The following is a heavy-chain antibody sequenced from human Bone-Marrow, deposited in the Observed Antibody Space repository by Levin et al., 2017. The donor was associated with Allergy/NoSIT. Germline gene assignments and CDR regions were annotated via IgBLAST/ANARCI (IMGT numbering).Heavy chain of an antibody. CDR3: ATGGGSGWS. V-gene: IGHV3-74*01. CDR2: ISTDGSST. D-gene: IGHD6-19*01. Sequence: HSGGSLRLSCAASGFTFSSYWMHWVRQAPGKGLLWVSRISTDGSSTTYADSVKGRFTISRDNTKNTLYLQMNSLRAEDTAVYYCATGGGSGWSWGQGTLVTVSS. J-gene: IGHJ5*02. CDR1: GFTFSSYW.